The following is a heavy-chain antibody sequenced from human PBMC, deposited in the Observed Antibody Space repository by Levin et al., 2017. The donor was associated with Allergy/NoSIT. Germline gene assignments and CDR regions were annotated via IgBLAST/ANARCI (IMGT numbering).Heavy chain of an antibody. CDR2: ISAYNGNT. D-gene: IGHD3-9*01. V-gene: IGHV1-18*01. Sequence: GESLKISCKASGYTFTSYGISWVRQAPGQGLEWMGWISAYNGNTNYAQKLQGRVTMTTDTSTSTAYMELRSLRSDDTAVYYCARDSLLPGALTGYYDAFDIWGQGTMVTVSS. J-gene: IGHJ3*02. CDR3: ARDSLLPGALTGYYDAFDI. CDR1: GYTFTSYG.